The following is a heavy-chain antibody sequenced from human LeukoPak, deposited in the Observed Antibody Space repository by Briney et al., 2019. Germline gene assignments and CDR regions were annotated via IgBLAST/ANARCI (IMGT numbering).Heavy chain of an antibody. D-gene: IGHD3-10*01. J-gene: IGHJ4*02. CDR3: ARRRKNGSAKYYFDY. CDR1: GGSISSYY. V-gene: IGHV4-59*01. CDR2: IYYSGST. Sequence: SETLSLTCTVSGGSISSYYWSWIRQPPGKGLEWIGYIYYSGSTNYSPSLKSRVTISVDTSENQFSLKLSSATAADTAVYYCARRRKNGSAKYYFDYWGQGTLVTVSS.